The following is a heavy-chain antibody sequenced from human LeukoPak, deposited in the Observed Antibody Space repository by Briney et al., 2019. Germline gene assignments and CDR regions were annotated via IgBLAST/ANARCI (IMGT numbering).Heavy chain of an antibody. Sequence: SVKVSCKASGGTFSSYAISWVRQAPGQGLKWMGGIIPIFGTANYAQKFQGRVTITADESTSTAYMELSSLRSEDTAVYYCARPRTTVTPWDGMDVWGQGTTVTVSS. D-gene: IGHD4-11*01. CDR2: IIPIFGTA. CDR1: GGTFSSYA. V-gene: IGHV1-69*01. CDR3: ARPRTTVTPWDGMDV. J-gene: IGHJ6*02.